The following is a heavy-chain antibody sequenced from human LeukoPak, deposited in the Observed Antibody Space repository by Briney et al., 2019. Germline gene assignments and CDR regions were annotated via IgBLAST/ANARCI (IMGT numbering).Heavy chain of an antibody. Sequence: PSETLSLTCTVSGGSISSYYWSWIRQPAGEGLEWIGRIYTSGSTNYNPSLKSRVTMSVDTSKNQFSLKLSSVTAADTAVYYCARDSRSITMIVVDYAFDIWRQGTMVTVS. CDR2: IYTSGST. CDR3: ARDSRSITMIVVDYAFDI. J-gene: IGHJ3*02. V-gene: IGHV4-4*07. D-gene: IGHD3-22*01. CDR1: GGSISSYY.